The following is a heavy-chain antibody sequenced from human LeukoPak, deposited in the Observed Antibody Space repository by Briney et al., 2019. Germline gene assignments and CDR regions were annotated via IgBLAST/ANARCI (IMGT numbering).Heavy chain of an antibody. D-gene: IGHD5-24*01. V-gene: IGHV1-46*01. J-gene: IGHJ4*02. CDR1: GYTFTRYY. CDR2: INPSNGST. Sequence: ASVKVSCKASGYTFTRYYIHWMRQAPGQGLEWMGIINPSNGSTSNAQKFQGRVTMTRDTSTSTVYMELSSLRSEDTAVYYCARGLRDGYNLVVWGQGTLVTVSS. CDR3: ARGLRDGYNLVV.